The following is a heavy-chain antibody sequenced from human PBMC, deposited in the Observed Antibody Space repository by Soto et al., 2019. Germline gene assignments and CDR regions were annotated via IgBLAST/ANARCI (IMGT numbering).Heavy chain of an antibody. CDR3: ASGATMTPNSGLDP. J-gene: IGHJ5*02. CDR1: GFTLSRHA. D-gene: IGHD5-12*01. CDR2: ISGSGDST. Sequence: LQLLDSGGGLVQPGGSRRLSCEGSGFTLSRHAVTWVRQAPGKGLEWVSVISGSGDSTYYADSVKGRFTISRDNSQNTVYLQMNSLRVDDTAVYFCASGATMTPNSGLDPWGQGTLVTVSS. V-gene: IGHV3-23*01.